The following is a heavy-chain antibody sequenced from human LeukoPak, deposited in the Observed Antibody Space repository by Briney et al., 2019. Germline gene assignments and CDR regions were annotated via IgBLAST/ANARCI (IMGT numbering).Heavy chain of an antibody. CDR1: GYTFTGYD. J-gene: IGHJ4*02. Sequence: ASVKVSCKTSGYTFTGYDINWVRQATGQGLEWMGWMNPNSGNTGYAQKFQGRVTMTRNTSISTAYMELSSLRSEDTAVYYCARVIAVAGTIRGPPSDYWGQGTLVTVSS. D-gene: IGHD6-19*01. CDR2: MNPNSGNT. V-gene: IGHV1-8*01. CDR3: ARVIAVAGTIRGPPSDY.